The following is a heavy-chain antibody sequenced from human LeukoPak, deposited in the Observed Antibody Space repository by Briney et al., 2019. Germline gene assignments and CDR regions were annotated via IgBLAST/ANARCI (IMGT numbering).Heavy chain of an antibody. D-gene: IGHD4-17*01. Sequence: GGSLRLSCAASGFTFSSYGMSWVRQAPGKGLEWVSAISGSGGSTYYADSVKGRFTISRDNSKNTLYLQMNSLRAEDTAVYYCANSYGDYVPFDYWGQGTLVTVSS. CDR1: GFTFSSYG. CDR2: ISGSGGST. J-gene: IGHJ4*02. V-gene: IGHV3-23*01. CDR3: ANSYGDYVPFDY.